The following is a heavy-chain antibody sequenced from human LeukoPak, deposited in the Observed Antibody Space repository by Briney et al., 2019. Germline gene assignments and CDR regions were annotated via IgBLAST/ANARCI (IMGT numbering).Heavy chain of an antibody. CDR3: ARELIVLEPAARRYNYYMDV. CDR1: GYTFTSYN. V-gene: IGHV1-8*03. J-gene: IGHJ6*03. CDR2: MHPNNGDT. D-gene: IGHD2-2*01. Sequence: ASVKVSCKASGYTFTSYNINWVRQAPGQGLEWMAWMHPNNGDTGYAQKFQDRVTVTSNTSISTAYMELRSLTSEDTAVYYCARELIVLEPAARRYNYYMDVWGIGTTVTVSS.